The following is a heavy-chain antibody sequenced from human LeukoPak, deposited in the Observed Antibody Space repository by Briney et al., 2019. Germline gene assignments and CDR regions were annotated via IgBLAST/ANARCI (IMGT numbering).Heavy chain of an antibody. Sequence: GGSLRLSCAASGFTFSSYSMNWVRQAPGKGLEWVSSISSSSSYIYYADSVKGRFTISRDNAKNSLYLQMNSLRAEDTAVYYCARDFATVGAADSDYWGQGTLVTVSS. CDR1: GFTFSSYS. J-gene: IGHJ4*02. CDR2: ISSSSSYI. CDR3: ARDFATVGAADSDY. V-gene: IGHV3-21*01. D-gene: IGHD1-26*01.